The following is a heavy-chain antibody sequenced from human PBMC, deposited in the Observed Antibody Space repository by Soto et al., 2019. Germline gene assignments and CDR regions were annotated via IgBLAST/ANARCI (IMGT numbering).Heavy chain of an antibody. CDR1: GYTFTSYD. J-gene: IGHJ4*02. Sequence: QVQLVQSGAEVKKPGASVKVSCKTSGYTFTSYDINWVRQATGHGLEWMGWMNPNSGNTGYAQNLQGRVTMTRNTSISTAYMELSGIRSDDTAVYYCAGGRSTGWFSDYWGQGTLVTVSS. CDR2: MNPNSGNT. CDR3: AGGRSTGWFSDY. V-gene: IGHV1-8*01. D-gene: IGHD6-13*01.